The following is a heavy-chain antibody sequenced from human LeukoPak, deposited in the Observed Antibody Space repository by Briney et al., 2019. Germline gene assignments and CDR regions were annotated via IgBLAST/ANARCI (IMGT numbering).Heavy chain of an antibody. Sequence: GGSLRLSCAASGFTFSSYGMHWVRQAPGKGLEWVAVISYDGSNKYYADSVKGRFTISRDNSKNTLYLQMNSLRAEDTAVYYCARDGGDGYPDYWGQGTLVTVSS. CDR3: ARDGGDGYPDY. J-gene: IGHJ4*02. V-gene: IGHV3-30*03. D-gene: IGHD5-24*01. CDR1: GFTFSSYG. CDR2: ISYDGSNK.